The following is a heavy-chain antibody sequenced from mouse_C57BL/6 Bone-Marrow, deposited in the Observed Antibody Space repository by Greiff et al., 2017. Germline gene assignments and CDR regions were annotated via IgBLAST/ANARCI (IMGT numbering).Heavy chain of an antibody. CDR2: ILPSIGRT. CDR1: DSEVFPIAY. D-gene: IGHD2-5*01. V-gene: IGHV15-2*01. J-gene: IGHJ4*01. Sequence: VKLQESGSELRSPGSSVKLSCKDFDSEVFPIAYMSWVRQTPGHGVEWIGSILPSIGRTIYGEKFEDKATLDADTLSNTAYLELNSLTSDDSAIYYCARPGSNYPYYYAMDYWGQGTSVTVSS. CDR3: ARPGSNYPYYYAMDY.